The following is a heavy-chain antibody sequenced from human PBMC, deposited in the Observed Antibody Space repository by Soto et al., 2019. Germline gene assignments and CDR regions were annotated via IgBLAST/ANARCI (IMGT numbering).Heavy chain of an antibody. CDR1: GYSFTGYY. J-gene: IGHJ6*04. CDR2: INPNSGGA. V-gene: IGHV1-2*02. CDR3: ARSSALTISGVGGMDV. D-gene: IGHD3-3*01. Sequence: ASAKVSCKASGYSFTGYYIHWVRQAPGQGLEWMGWINPNSGGANYAQKFQGRVTMTRDTSTTTAYMELSRLRSNDTAVFYCARSSALTISGVGGMDVWGKGATVTVSS.